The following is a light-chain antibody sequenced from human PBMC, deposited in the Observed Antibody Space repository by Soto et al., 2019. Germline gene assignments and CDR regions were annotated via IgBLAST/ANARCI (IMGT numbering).Light chain of an antibody. V-gene: IGLV2-11*01. CDR1: SSDVGGYVY. CDR3: CSYAGTSTFL. Sequence: QSVLTQPRSVSGSPGQSVTISCTGTSSDVGGYVYVSWFQQHPGKVPKLIIYDVNKRPSGVPDRFSGSKSGSTASLTISGLQAEDEADYYCCSYAGTSTFLFGTGTKLTVL. J-gene: IGLJ1*01. CDR2: DVN.